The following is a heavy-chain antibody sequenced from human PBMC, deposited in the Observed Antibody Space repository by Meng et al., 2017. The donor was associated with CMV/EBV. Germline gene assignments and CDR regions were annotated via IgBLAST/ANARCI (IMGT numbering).Heavy chain of an antibody. CDR1: GGSFSGYY. J-gene: IGHJ4*02. CDR3: ARHVPYYDFWSGYLDY. D-gene: IGHD3-3*01. Sequence: SQTLSLTCAVYGGSFSGYYWSWIRQPPGKGLEWIGSIYYSGSTYYNPSLKSRVTISVDTSKNQFSLKLSSVTAADTAVYYCARHVPYYDFWSGYLDYWGQGTLVTAPQ. CDR2: IYYSGST. V-gene: IGHV4-34*01.